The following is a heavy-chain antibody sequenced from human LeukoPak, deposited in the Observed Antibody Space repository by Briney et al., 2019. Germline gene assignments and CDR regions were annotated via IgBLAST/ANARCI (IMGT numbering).Heavy chain of an antibody. D-gene: IGHD5-18*01. J-gene: IGHJ4*02. CDR3: ARVGYSYGYFYYFDY. Sequence: GGSLRFSCAASGCAVTSNYRSWVRKAPGKGLEWGSVIYSGGSTYYADSVKGRFTISRDNSKNTLYLQMNSLRAEDTAVYYCARVGYSYGYFYYFDYWGQGTLVTVSS. CDR1: GCAVTSNY. V-gene: IGHV3-53*01. CDR2: IYSGGST.